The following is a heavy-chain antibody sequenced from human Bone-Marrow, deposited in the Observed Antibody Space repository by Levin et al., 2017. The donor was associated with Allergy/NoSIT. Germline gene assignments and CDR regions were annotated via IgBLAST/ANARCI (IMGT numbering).Heavy chain of an antibody. CDR2: IFPSDSDT. CDR1: GYSFTSYW. V-gene: IGHV5-51*01. D-gene: IGHD4-23*01. CDR3: ARRDSDGSNSFDY. Sequence: PGGSLRLSCQASGYSFTSYWFGWVRQRPGKGLEWMGLIFPSDSDTRVSPSFQGQIIMSVDKSISTAYLQWSSLKASDSAMYYCARRDSDGSNSFDYWGQGTLVTVPS. J-gene: IGHJ4*02.